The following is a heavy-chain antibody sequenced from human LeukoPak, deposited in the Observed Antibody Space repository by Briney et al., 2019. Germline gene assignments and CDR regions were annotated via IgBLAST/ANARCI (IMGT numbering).Heavy chain of an antibody. CDR1: GGTFSSYA. Sequence: SVTVSCKASGGTFSSYAISWVRQAPGQGLEWMGGVIPIFGTANYAQKFQGRVTITTDESTSTAYMELSSLRSEDTAVYYCARVGPRGGSSSLYYYYYMDVWGKGTTVTVSS. D-gene: IGHD6-6*01. J-gene: IGHJ6*03. V-gene: IGHV1-69*05. CDR2: VIPIFGTA. CDR3: ARVGPRGGSSSLYYYYYMDV.